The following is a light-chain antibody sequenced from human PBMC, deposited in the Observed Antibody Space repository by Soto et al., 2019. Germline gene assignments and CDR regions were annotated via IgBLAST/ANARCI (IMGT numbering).Light chain of an antibody. CDR1: QSIFFSSNNKNY. CDR2: WAS. CDR3: QQYYSTPVT. J-gene: IGKJ4*01. V-gene: IGKV4-1*01. Sequence: DIVMTQSPDSLAVSLGERATINCKSSQSIFFSSNNKNYLTWYQQKPGQPPKPLIYWASTRESGVPDRFSGSGSGTDFTRTTSSLQADDVAVYYCQQYYSTPVTFGGGTKVEIK.